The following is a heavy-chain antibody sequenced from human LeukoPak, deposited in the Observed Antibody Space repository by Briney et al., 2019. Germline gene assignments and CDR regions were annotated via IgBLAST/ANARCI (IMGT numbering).Heavy chain of an antibody. CDR1: GGSISSGGYY. D-gene: IGHD2-2*01. Sequence: PSETLSLTCTVSGGSISSGGYYWSWIRQPAGKGLEWIGRIYTSGSTNYNPSLKSRVTMSVDTSKNQFSLKLSSVTAADTAVYYCAGVLYCSSTSCYSGWFDPWGQGTLVTVSS. V-gene: IGHV4-61*02. J-gene: IGHJ5*02. CDR3: AGVLYCSSTSCYSGWFDP. CDR2: IYTSGST.